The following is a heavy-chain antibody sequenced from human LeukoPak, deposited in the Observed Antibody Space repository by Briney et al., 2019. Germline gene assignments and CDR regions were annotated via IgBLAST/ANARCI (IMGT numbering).Heavy chain of an antibody. D-gene: IGHD3-3*01. CDR3: AGGLLEWYPFDP. Sequence: GASVKVSCKVSGYTLTELSMHWVRQAPGQGLEWMGIINPSGGSTSYAQKFQGRVTMTRDTSTSTVYMELSSLRSEDTAVYYCAGGLLEWYPFDPWGQGTLVTVSS. J-gene: IGHJ5*02. CDR2: INPSGGST. V-gene: IGHV1-46*01. CDR1: GYTLTELS.